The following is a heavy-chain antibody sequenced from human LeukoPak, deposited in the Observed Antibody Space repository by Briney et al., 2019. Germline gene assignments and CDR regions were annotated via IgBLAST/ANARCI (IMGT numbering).Heavy chain of an antibody. CDR3: ARRGPGGRAFDI. CDR1: GGSISSYY. CDR2: IYYSGST. J-gene: IGHJ3*02. D-gene: IGHD3-10*01. V-gene: IGHV4-59*08. Sequence: PSETLSLTCTVSGGSISSYYWSWIRQPPGKGLEWIGYIYYSGSTNYNPSLKSRVTISVDTSKNQFSLKLSSVTAADTAVYYCARRGPGGRAFDIWGQGTMVTVSS.